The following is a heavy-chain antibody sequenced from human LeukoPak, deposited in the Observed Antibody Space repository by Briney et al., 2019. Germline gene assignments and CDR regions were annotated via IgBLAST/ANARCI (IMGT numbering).Heavy chain of an antibody. CDR2: ISYDGSNK. CDR3: AKGVVPAAENDY. Sequence: GGSLRLSCAASGFTFSSHAMHWVRQAPGKGLEWVAVISYDGSNKYYADSVKGRFTISRDNSKNTLYLQMNSLRAEDTAVYYCAKGVVPAAENDYWGQGTLVTVSS. CDR1: GFTFSSHA. J-gene: IGHJ4*02. V-gene: IGHV3-30*04. D-gene: IGHD2-2*01.